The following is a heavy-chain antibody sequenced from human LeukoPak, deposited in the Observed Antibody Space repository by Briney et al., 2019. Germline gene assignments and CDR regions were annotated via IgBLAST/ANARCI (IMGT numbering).Heavy chain of an antibody. V-gene: IGHV3-23*01. Sequence: GGSLRLSCAASGFTFSTYAMSWVRQAPGKGLEWVSSISGSGDSTSYADSVKGRFTVSRDNAKNSLYLQMKSLRVEDTAVYYCARDDYGEAFDIWGQGTMVTVSS. J-gene: IGHJ3*02. CDR3: ARDDYGEAFDI. D-gene: IGHD4/OR15-4a*01. CDR2: ISGSGDST. CDR1: GFTFSTYA.